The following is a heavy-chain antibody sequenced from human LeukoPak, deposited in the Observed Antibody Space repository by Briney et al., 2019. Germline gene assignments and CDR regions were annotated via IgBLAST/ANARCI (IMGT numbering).Heavy chain of an antibody. D-gene: IGHD3-22*01. Sequence: PSETPSLTCAVYGGSFSGYYWSWIRQPPGKGLEWIGEINHSGSTNYNPSLKSRVTISVDTSKNQFSLKLSSVTAADTAVYYCARGRRSAMIVVVIPTNWLDPWGQGTLVTVSS. CDR2: INHSGST. CDR1: GGSFSGYY. J-gene: IGHJ5*02. CDR3: ARGRRSAMIVVVIPTNWLDP. V-gene: IGHV4-34*01.